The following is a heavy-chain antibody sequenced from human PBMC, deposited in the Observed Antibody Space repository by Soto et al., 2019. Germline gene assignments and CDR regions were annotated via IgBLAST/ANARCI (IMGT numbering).Heavy chain of an antibody. CDR3: AKAGSISRSKIGNAFDI. Sequence: EVQLLESGGGLVQPGGSLRLSCAASGFTFSSYAMSWVRQAPGKGLAWVSAISGSGSNTYYADSVRGRFTISRDNSKNTLYLQMNSLRVEDTAVYYCAKAGSISRSKIGNAFDIWGQGTMVTVSS. V-gene: IGHV3-23*01. J-gene: IGHJ3*02. CDR2: ISGSGSNT. D-gene: IGHD2-2*01. CDR1: GFTFSSYA.